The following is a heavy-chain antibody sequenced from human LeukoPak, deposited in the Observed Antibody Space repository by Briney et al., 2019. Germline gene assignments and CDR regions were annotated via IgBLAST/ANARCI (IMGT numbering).Heavy chain of an antibody. CDR1: GYTFTSYG. D-gene: IGHD4-23*01. J-gene: IGHJ6*03. CDR3: ARDQGSNTYCYYMDV. V-gene: IGHV1-18*01. Sequence: ASVKVSCKASGYTFTSYGISWVRQAPGQGLEWMGWISAYNGNTNYAQKLQGRVTMTTDTSTSTAYMELRSLRSDDTAVYYCARDQGSNTYCYYMDVWGKGTTVTVSS. CDR2: ISAYNGNT.